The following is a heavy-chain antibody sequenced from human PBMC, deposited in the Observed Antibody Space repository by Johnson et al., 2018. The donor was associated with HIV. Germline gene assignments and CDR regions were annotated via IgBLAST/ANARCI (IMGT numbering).Heavy chain of an antibody. CDR3: ARGNKGYSSGWDAFDI. Sequence: QVLLVESGGGVVQPGRSLRLSCAASGFTFSSYGMHWVRQAPGKGLEWVAVISYDGSNEYYADSVKGRFTISRDNPKNTLYLQMNSLRYEDTAVYYCARGNKGYSSGWDAFDIWGQGTMVTVSS. V-gene: IGHV3-30*03. CDR2: ISYDGSNE. D-gene: IGHD6-19*01. CDR1: GFTFSSYG. J-gene: IGHJ3*02.